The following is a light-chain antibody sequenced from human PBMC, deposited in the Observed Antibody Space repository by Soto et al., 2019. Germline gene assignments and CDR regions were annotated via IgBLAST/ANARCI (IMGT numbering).Light chain of an antibody. CDR1: QSVSSSY. J-gene: IGKJ2*01. CDR3: QQYGSSPKT. V-gene: IGKV3-20*01. Sequence: EIVLTQSPGTLSLSPGERATLSCRASQSVSSSYLAWYQQKPGQAPRLLIYGASSRATGIPDRFSGSGSRTDFTLTISRLEPEDCAVYYCQQYGSSPKTFGQGTRLEIK. CDR2: GAS.